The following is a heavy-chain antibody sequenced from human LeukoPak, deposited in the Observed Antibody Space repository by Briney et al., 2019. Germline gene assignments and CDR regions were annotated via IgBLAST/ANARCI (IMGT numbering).Heavy chain of an antibody. J-gene: IGHJ3*02. CDR3: ARGIVLLDAFDI. CDR1: GGSISSYY. V-gene: IGHV4-59*08. D-gene: IGHD3-22*01. CDR2: VYYSGST. Sequence: SETLSLTCTVSGGSISSYYWSWIRQPPGKGLGWIGYVYYSGSTNYNPSLKSRVTISVDTSKNQFSLKLSSVTVADTAVYFCARGIVLLDAFDIWGQGTMVTVSS.